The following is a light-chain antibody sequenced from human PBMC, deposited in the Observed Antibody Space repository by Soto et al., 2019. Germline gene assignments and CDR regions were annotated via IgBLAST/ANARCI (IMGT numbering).Light chain of an antibody. CDR2: DAS. J-gene: IGKJ2*01. CDR3: QQRSNWPLYT. V-gene: IGKV3-11*01. CDR1: QSVTSY. Sequence: EIVLTQSPATLSLSPGERATLSCRASQSVTSYLAWYQQKPGQAPRLLIYDASNRATGIPARFSGSGSGTDFPLTINSLEPEDFAVYYCQQRSNWPLYTFGQGTKLEIK.